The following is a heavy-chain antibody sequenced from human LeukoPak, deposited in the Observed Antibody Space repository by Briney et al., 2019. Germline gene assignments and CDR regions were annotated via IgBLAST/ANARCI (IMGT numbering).Heavy chain of an antibody. CDR1: GFTFSSYA. D-gene: IGHD6-25*01. J-gene: IGHJ4*02. CDR3: ARDLSAAFDF. Sequence: GGSLRLSCAASGFTFSSYAMHWVRQAPGKGLEWVARLVYDARSDYANSVKGRFSISRDDSKNTLFLDMSNLRVEDTALYYCARDLSAAFDFWGQGVLVTVSS. V-gene: IGHV3-33*08. CDR2: LVYDARS.